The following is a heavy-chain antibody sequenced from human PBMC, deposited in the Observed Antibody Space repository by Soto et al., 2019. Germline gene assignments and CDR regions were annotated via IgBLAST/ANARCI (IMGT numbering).Heavy chain of an antibody. Sequence: QVQLVQSGAEVKKPGASVKVSCKASGYTFTSYGISWVRQAPGQGLEWMGWISAYNGNTNYAQKLQGRVTMTTDTSTSTAYMELRSLRSDDTAVYYCARANYCSSASCYFEWVWSHYFDYWGQGTLVIVSA. CDR2: ISAYNGNT. V-gene: IGHV1-18*01. J-gene: IGHJ4*02. CDR3: ARANYCSSASCYFEWVWSHYFDY. CDR1: GYTFTSYG. D-gene: IGHD2-2*01.